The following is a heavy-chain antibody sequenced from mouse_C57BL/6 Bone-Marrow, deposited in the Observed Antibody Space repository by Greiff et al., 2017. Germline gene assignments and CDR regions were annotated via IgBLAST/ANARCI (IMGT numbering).Heavy chain of an antibody. V-gene: IGHV5-4*01. J-gene: IGHJ2*01. D-gene: IGHD1-1*01. Sequence: EVQLVESGGGLVKPGGSLKLSCAASGFTFSSYAMSWVRQTPEKRLEWVATISDGGSYTYYPDNVKGRFTISRDNAKNNLYLQMSHLKSEDTAMYYCARITTNYWGQGTTLTVSS. CDR3: ARITTNY. CDR1: GFTFSSYA. CDR2: ISDGGSYT.